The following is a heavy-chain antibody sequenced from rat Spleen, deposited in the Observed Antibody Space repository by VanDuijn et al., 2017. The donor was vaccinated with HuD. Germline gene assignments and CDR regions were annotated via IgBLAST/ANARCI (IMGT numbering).Heavy chain of an antibody. D-gene: IGHD1-1*01. CDR3: ARSEGAHYYLPFAD. CDR2: ISYSGSS. CDR1: GYSITSNY. V-gene: IGHV3-1*01. J-gene: IGHJ3*01. Sequence: EMQLQESGPGLVKPSQSLSLTCSVTGYSITSNYWGWIRKFPGNKMEWVGYISYSGSSGYNPSLKSRISITRDTSKNQFFLQVNSLSTEDTATYYWARSEGAHYYLPFADWGQGSLVTVSS.